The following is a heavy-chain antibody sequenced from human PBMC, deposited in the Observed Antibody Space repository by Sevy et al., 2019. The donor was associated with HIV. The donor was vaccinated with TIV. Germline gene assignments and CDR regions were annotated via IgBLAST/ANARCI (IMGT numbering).Heavy chain of an antibody. CDR1: GFTFSRYW. CDR2: IKLDGSEK. V-gene: IGHV3-7*03. CDR3: ARDCSSTSCLWGMDV. J-gene: IGHJ6*02. Sequence: LSLTCAASGFTFSRYWMSWVRQAPGKGLEWVANIKLDGSEKYYVDSVKGRFTISRDNAKTSLYLQMNSLRAEDSAVYYCARDCSSTSCLWGMDVWGQGTTVTVSS. D-gene: IGHD2-2*01.